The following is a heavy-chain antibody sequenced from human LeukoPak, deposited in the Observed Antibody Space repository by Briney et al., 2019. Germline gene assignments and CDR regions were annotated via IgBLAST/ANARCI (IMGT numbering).Heavy chain of an antibody. Sequence: PGGSLRLSCAASGFTFSSYAMSWVRQAPGKGLEWVSAISGSGGSTYYADSVKGRFTISRDNSKNTLYLQMNSLRAEDTAVYYCALDGGYYDSSGFTAAWGQGTLVTVSS. CDR1: GFTFSSYA. J-gene: IGHJ5*02. CDR3: ALDGGYYDSSGFTAA. V-gene: IGHV3-23*01. CDR2: ISGSGGST. D-gene: IGHD3-22*01.